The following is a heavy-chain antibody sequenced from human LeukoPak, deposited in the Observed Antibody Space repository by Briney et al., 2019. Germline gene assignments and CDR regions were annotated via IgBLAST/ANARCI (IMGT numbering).Heavy chain of an antibody. V-gene: IGHV3-21*01. D-gene: IGHD4-17*01. CDR2: ISSSSSYI. CDR1: GFTFSSYG. Sequence: GGTLRLSCAASGFTFSSYGMSWVRQAPGKGLEWVSSISSSSSYIYYADSVKGRFTISRDNAKNSLYLQMNSLRAEDTAVYYCASSSNYGDFINYYYYYMDVWGKGTTVTISS. J-gene: IGHJ6*03. CDR3: ASSSNYGDFINYYYYYMDV.